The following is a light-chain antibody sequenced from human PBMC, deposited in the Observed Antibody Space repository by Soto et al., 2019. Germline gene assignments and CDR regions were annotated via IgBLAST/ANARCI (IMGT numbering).Light chain of an antibody. V-gene: IGLV3-21*02. CDR2: DDR. CDR3: QVWDSGSDHPI. CDR1: NIGGKS. Sequence: SYELTQPPSVSVAPGQTATITCGGNNIGGKSVHWYQQKPGQAPVLVVYDDRDRPSGIPERFSGSNSGNTATLTISRVEAGDEADYYCQVWDSGSDHPIFGGGTKVTVL. J-gene: IGLJ2*01.